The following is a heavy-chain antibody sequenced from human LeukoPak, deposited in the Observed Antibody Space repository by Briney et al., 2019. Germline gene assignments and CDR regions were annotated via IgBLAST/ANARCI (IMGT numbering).Heavy chain of an antibody. J-gene: IGHJ4*02. CDR2: IYYSGST. D-gene: IGHD3-9*01. V-gene: IGHV4-39*07. Sequence: PSETLSLTCTVSGGSISSSSYYWGWIRQPPGKGLEWIGSIYYSGSTYYNPSLKSRVTISVDTSKNQFSLKLSSVTAADTAVYYCARSGGGVLRYFDWPLPGYWGQGTLVTVSS. CDR3: ARSGGGVLRYFDWPLPGY. CDR1: GGSISSSSYY.